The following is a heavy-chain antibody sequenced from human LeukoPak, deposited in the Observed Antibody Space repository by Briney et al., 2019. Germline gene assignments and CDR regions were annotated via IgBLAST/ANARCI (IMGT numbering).Heavy chain of an antibody. CDR3: ARGDYYYDSSGSGDVDY. V-gene: IGHV3-21*01. CDR2: ISSSSSYI. J-gene: IGHJ4*02. CDR1: GFTFSSYS. D-gene: IGHD3-22*01. Sequence: GGSLRLSCAASGFTFSSYSMNWVRQAPGKGLEWVSSISSSSSYIYYADSVKGRFTISRDNAKNSLYLQMNSLRAEDTAVYYCARGDYYYDSSGSGDVDYWGQGTLVTVSS.